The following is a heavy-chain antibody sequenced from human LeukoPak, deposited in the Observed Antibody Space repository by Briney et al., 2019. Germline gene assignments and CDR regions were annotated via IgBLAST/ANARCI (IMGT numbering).Heavy chain of an antibody. CDR3: ARDPGDCGGDCYSPPRAFDI. Sequence: SETLSLTCAVYGGSFSGYYWSWIRQPPGKGLEWIGEINHSGSTYYNPSLKSRVTISVDTSKNQFSLKLSPVTAADTAVYYCARDPGDCGGDCYSPPRAFDIWGQGTMVTVSS. CDR1: GGSFSGYY. CDR2: INHSGST. J-gene: IGHJ3*02. D-gene: IGHD2-21*02. V-gene: IGHV4-34*01.